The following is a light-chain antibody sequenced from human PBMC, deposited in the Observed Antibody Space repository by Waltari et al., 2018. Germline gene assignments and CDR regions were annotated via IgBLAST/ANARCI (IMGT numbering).Light chain of an antibody. J-gene: IGLJ2*01. CDR1: SNDVGAYTA. Sequence: QSALTQPASVSGSPGQSVTLFRAATSNDVGAYTAVSWYQEHPGQAPRVIIYDVSDRPSGVSDRFSGSKSGNTASLTISGLQAEDEADYYCSSQSSNDVVLFGGGTKLTVL. CDR3: SSQSSNDVVL. V-gene: IGLV2-14*01. CDR2: DVS.